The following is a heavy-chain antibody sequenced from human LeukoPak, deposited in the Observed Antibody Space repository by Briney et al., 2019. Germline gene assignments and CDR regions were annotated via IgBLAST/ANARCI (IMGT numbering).Heavy chain of an antibody. CDR2: IYSGGST. CDR1: GFTFSSYA. CDR3: AAGIRVVILDY. V-gene: IGHV3-66*01. D-gene: IGHD3-3*01. J-gene: IGHJ4*02. Sequence: GSLRLSCAASGFTFSSYAMSWVRQAPGKGLEWVSVIYSGGSTYYADSVKGRFTISRDNSKNTLYLQMNSLRAEDTAVYYCAAGIRVVILDYWGQGTLVTVSS.